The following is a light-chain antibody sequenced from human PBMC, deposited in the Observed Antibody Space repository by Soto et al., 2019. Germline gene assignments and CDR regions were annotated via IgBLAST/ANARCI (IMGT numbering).Light chain of an antibody. CDR2: GAS. Sequence: EIVLTQSPATLSLSPGDRATLSCRASQSVSSYLAWYQQKPGQAPRIIIFGASTRATAVPARFTAGGSGTEFTLTINSLQAEDCAVYYCQQYYNWPRTFGQGTRLEIK. J-gene: IGKJ5*01. CDR1: QSVSSY. CDR3: QQYYNWPRT. V-gene: IGKV3-15*01.